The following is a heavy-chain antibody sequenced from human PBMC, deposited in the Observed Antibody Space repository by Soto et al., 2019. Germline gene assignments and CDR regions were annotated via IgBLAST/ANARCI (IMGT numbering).Heavy chain of an antibody. CDR2: IIPIIGTA. V-gene: IGHV1-69*13. CDR1: GGTFSSYA. CDR3: ARGITIFGVVIPEPLSY. Sequence: GASVKVSCKASGGTFSSYAISWVRQAPGQGFEWMGGIIPIIGTANYAQKFQGRVAITADESTSTAYMELSSLRSEDTAVYYCARGITIFGVVIPEPLSYWGQGTLVTVSS. D-gene: IGHD3-3*01. J-gene: IGHJ4*02.